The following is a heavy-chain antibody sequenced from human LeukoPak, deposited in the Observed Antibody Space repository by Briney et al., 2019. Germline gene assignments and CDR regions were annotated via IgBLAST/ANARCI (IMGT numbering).Heavy chain of an antibody. CDR3: AREVPAAINWFDP. D-gene: IGHD2-2*01. J-gene: IGHJ5*02. CDR2: IYHSGST. Sequence: TSETLSLTCTVSGYSISSGYYWGWIRPPPGKGLEWIGSIYHSGSTYYNPSLKSRVTISVDTSKNQFSLKLSSVTAADTAVYYGAREVPAAINWFDPWGQGTLVTVSS. V-gene: IGHV4-38-2*02. CDR1: GYSISSGYY.